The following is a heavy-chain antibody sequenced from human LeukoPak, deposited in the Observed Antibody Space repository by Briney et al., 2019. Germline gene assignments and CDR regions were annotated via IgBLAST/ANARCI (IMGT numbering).Heavy chain of an antibody. CDR1: GFTFSSYW. V-gene: IGHV3-74*01. CDR3: GRGVLTGQMAAFDY. Sequence: GGSLRLSCAPSGFTFSSYWMHWVRQAPGKGLEWVSRINSDGGSTTYADSVKGRFNISRDNAKNTMYLQMSSLRADGSAVYYCGRGVLTGQMAAFDYWGQEALVTVST. CDR2: INSDGGST. J-gene: IGHJ4*02. D-gene: IGHD3-9*01.